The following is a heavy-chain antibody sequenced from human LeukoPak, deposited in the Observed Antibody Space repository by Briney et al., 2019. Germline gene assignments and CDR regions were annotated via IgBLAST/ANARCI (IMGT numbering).Heavy chain of an antibody. D-gene: IGHD3-22*01. CDR1: GFTFSSYA. Sequence: PGGSLRLSCAASGFTFSSYAMHWVRQAPGKGLEWVAVISYDGSNKYYADSVKGRFTISRDNSKNTLYLQMNSLRAEDTAVYYCARDPNYYDSSGSVLDYWGQGTLVTVSS. V-gene: IGHV3-30*04. CDR3: ARDPNYYDSSGSVLDY. J-gene: IGHJ4*02. CDR2: ISYDGSNK.